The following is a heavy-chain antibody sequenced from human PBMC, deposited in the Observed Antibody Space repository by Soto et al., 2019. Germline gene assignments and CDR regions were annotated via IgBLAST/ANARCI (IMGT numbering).Heavy chain of an antibody. D-gene: IGHD6-13*01. CDR1: GGSISSGDYY. J-gene: IGHJ4*02. CDR3: ARAPGYSSSWTFDY. CDR2: IYYSGST. V-gene: IGHV4-30-4*01. Sequence: SETLSLTCTVSGGSISSGDYYWSWIRQPPGKGLEWIGYIYYSGSTYYNPPLKSRVTISVDTSKNQFSLKLSSVTAADTAVYYCARAPGYSSSWTFDYWGQGTLVTAPQ.